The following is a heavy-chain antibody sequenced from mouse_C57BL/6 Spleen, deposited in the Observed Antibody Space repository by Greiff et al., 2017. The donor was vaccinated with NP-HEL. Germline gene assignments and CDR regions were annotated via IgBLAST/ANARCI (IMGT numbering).Heavy chain of an antibody. CDR3: ARAREPYYFDY. Sequence: ESGPGLVKPSQSLSLTCSVTGYSITSGYYWNWIRQFPGNKLEWMGYISYDGSNNYNPSLKNRISITRDTSKNQFFLKLNSVTTEDTATYYCARAREPYYFDYWGQGTTLTVSS. CDR1: GYSITSGYY. J-gene: IGHJ2*01. CDR2: ISYDGSN. V-gene: IGHV3-6*01.